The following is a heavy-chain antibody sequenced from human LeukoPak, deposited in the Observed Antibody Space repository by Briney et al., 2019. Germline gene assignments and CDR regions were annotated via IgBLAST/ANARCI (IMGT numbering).Heavy chain of an antibody. CDR3: ARGPKRPSVYSSSWYY. CDR2: INPNSGGT. V-gene: IGHV1-2*04. D-gene: IGHD6-13*01. Sequence: GASVKVSCKASGYTFTGYYMHWVRQAPGQGLEWMGWINPNSGGTNYAQKFQGWVTMTRDTSISTAYMELSRLRSDDTAVYYCARGPKRPSVYSSSWYYWGQRTLVTVSS. J-gene: IGHJ4*02. CDR1: GYTFTGYY.